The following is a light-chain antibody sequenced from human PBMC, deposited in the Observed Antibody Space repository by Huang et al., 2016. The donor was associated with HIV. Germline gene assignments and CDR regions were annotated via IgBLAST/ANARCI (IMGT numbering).Light chain of an antibody. V-gene: IGKV1-27*01. J-gene: IGKJ4*01. CDR1: QGISNY. CDR2: AAS. Sequence: DIQLTQSPSSLSASVGDRVTITCRASQGISNYLACYQQKPGKVPKLQIYAASTLQSGVPSRFSGSGSGTECNLTISSLQPEDVATYYCQKYNSAPLAFGGGTKVEIK. CDR3: QKYNSAPLA.